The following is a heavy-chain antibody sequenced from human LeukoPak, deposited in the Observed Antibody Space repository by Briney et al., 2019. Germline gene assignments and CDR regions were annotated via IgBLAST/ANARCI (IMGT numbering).Heavy chain of an antibody. J-gene: IGHJ3*02. CDR1: AFTFSSYW. CDR3: ARDRTYCSGGRCYDLFDI. V-gene: IGHV3-7*01. D-gene: IGHD2-15*01. CDR2: INRDGSEK. Sequence: PGGSLRLPCAASAFTFSSYWMTWVRQAPGEGLEWVANINRDGSEKNHVDSVKGRFIISRDNAKNSLYLQMDSLRAEDTAVYYCARDRTYCSGGRCYDLFDIWGQGTMVTVSS.